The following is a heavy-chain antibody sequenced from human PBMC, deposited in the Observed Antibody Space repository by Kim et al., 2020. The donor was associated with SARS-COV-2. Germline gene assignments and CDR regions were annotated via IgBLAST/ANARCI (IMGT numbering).Heavy chain of an antibody. CDR2: INHSGST. Sequence: SETLSLTCAVYGGSFSGYYWSWIRQPPGKGLEWIGEINHSGSTNYNPSLKSRVTISVDTSKNQFSLKLSSVTAADTAVYYCARGQAGTRKPEPTYYYYMDVWGKGTTVTVSS. CDR3: ARGQAGTRKPEPTYYYYMDV. D-gene: IGHD1-7*01. CDR1: GGSFSGYY. J-gene: IGHJ6*03. V-gene: IGHV4-34*01.